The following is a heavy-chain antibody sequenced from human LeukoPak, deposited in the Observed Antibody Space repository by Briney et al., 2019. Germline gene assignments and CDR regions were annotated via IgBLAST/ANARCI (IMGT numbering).Heavy chain of an antibody. CDR2: INWYCDST. CDR1: GFTFDEYG. Sequence: GGSLRLSCAASGFTFDEYGMSWVRLAPGKGLEGFAGINWYCDSTVYADSVKGRFTIYRDNAKNSLYLQMHSLRDEDTAVYYCANLGPPGRDHYLESWGQGTLVTVST. D-gene: IGHD5-24*01. J-gene: IGHJ4*02. V-gene: IGHV3-20*04. CDR3: ANLGPPGRDHYLES.